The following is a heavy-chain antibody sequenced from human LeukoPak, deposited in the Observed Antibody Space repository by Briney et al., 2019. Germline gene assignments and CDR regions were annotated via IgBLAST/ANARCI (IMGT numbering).Heavy chain of an antibody. V-gene: IGHV3-30-3*01. CDR3: ARGFLDFWSGYLSTCFDY. D-gene: IGHD3-3*01. CDR2: ISYDGSNK. J-gene: IGHJ4*02. Sequence: GGSLRLSCAASGFTFSSYAMHWVRQAPGKGLEWVAVISYDGSNKYYADSVKGRFTISRDNSKNTLHLQMNSLRAEDTAVYYCARGFLDFWSGYLSTCFDYWGQGTLVTVSS. CDR1: GFTFSSYA.